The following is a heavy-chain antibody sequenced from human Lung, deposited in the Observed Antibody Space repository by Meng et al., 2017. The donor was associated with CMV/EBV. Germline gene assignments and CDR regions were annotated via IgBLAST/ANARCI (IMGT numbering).Heavy chain of an antibody. V-gene: IGHV1-46*01. CDR1: GYTFTSYY. D-gene: IGHD2-2*02. CDR2: INPSGGST. Sequence: ASVXVSXKASGYTFTSYYMHWVRQAPGQGLEWMGIINPSGGSTSYAQKFQGRVTMTRDTSTSTVYMELSSLRSEDTAVYYCARAGRYCSSTSCYNEDYYYYYGMDVWXQETTVTVSS. CDR3: ARAGRYCSSTSCYNEDYYYYYGMDV. J-gene: IGHJ6*02.